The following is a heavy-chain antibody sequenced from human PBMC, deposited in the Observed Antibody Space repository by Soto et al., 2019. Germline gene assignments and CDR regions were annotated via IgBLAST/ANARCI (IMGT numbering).Heavy chain of an antibody. CDR1: GFTFSSYG. CDR2: IWYDGSNK. CDR3: ARVPYCGGDCYYYYYYGMDV. D-gene: IGHD2-21*02. J-gene: IGHJ6*02. Sequence: PGGSLRLSCAASGFTFSSYGMHWVRQAPGKGLEWVAVIWYDGSNKYYADSVKGRFTISRDNSKNTLYLQMNSLRAEDTAVYYCARVPYCGGDCYYYYYYGMDVWGQGTTVTVSS. V-gene: IGHV3-33*01.